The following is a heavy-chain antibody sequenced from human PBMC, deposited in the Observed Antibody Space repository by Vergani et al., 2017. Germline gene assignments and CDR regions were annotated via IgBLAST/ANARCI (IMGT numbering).Heavy chain of an antibody. CDR1: GFTFSTYA. Sequence: EVQLLESGGSLKQPGGSVRLSCAASGFTFSTYAMHWVRQAPGKGLELVSALTGGGGSTYYADSFKGRFIISRDNSRDTLYLQMNSLRPEDTATYYCVKEAGSYENFFDYWGQGTLVTVSS. CDR3: VKEAGSYENFFDY. J-gene: IGHJ4*02. D-gene: IGHD1-26*01. CDR2: LTGGGGST. V-gene: IGHV3-23*01.